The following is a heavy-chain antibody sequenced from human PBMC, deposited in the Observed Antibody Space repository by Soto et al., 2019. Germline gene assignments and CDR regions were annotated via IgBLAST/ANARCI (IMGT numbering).Heavy chain of an antibody. CDR1: GFTFSTYT. J-gene: IGHJ4*02. CDR2: VLQTGSST. D-gene: IGHD4-17*01. Sequence: VGSLRLSCAASGFTFSTYTMSWVRQAPGKGLEWVSAVLQTGSSTFYADSVKGRFTISRDNSQNTLYLQMNNLRAEDTAVYYCAKDFTPDGYWDFDYWGQGTLVTVSS. CDR3: AKDFTPDGYWDFDY. V-gene: IGHV3-23*01.